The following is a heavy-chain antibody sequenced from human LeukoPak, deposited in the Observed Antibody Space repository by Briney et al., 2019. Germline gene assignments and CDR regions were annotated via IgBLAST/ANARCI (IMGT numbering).Heavy chain of an antibody. CDR2: ISWNSGNI. V-gene: IGHV3-9*03. J-gene: IGHJ4*02. Sequence: GKSLRLSCAASGFRLDDYAMHWLRQAPGKGLEWVSGISWNSGNIGYADSVKGRFTISRDNAKNSLYLQMNSQRAEDMALYYCAKDTIGYGGIGLEDWGQGTLVTVSS. CDR1: GFRLDDYA. D-gene: IGHD4-23*01. CDR3: AKDTIGYGGIGLED.